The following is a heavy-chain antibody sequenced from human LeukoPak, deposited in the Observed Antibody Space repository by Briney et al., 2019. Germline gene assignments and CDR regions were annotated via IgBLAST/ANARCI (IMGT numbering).Heavy chain of an antibody. CDR1: GYTFTGYY. Sequence: ASVTASCKASGYTFTGYYMHWVRQAPGQGPEWMGWINPNSGGTNYAQKFQGRVTMTRDTSISTAYMELSRLTSDDTAVYYCAREGSTVNFQHWGQGTLVTVSS. V-gene: IGHV1-2*02. J-gene: IGHJ1*01. D-gene: IGHD1-26*01. CDR3: AREGSTVNFQH. CDR2: INPNSGGT.